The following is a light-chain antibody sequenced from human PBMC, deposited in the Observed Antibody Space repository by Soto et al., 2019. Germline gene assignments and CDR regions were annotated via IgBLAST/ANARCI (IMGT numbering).Light chain of an antibody. CDR2: DVS. CDR3: SSYTSRSTLV. V-gene: IGLV2-14*03. J-gene: IGLJ2*01. Sequence: QSALTQPASVSGSPGQSITISCTGTSSDVGGYNSVSWYQQHPGKAPKLMIYDVSNRPSGVSNRFSGSKSGNTASLTISGLPAEDEADYYCSSYTSRSTLVFGGGTKLTVL. CDR1: SSDVGGYNS.